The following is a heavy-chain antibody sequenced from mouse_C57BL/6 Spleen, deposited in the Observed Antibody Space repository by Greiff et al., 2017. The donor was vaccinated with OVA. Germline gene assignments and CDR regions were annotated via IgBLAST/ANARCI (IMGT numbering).Heavy chain of an antibody. CDR1: GFNITDYY. J-gene: IGHJ3*01. CDR3: ARPLFYYDYDGYAY. V-gene: IGHV14-2*01. Sequence: VQLQQPGAELVKPGASVKLSCTASGFNITDYYMHWVKQRPEQGLEWIGRIDPEDGETKYAPKFQGKATITADTSSNTAYLQLSSLTSEDTAVYYCARPLFYYDYDGYAYWGQGTLVTVSA. D-gene: IGHD2-4*01. CDR2: IDPEDGET.